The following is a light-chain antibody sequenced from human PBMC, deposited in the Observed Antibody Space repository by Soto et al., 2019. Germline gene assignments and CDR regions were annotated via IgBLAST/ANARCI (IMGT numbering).Light chain of an antibody. CDR2: GPS. V-gene: IGKV3-20*01. CDR1: QSVSTRY. CDR3: HQFGSSPPAFT. Sequence: ESMLTQSPGTLSLSPGERATLSCRASQSVSTRYLAWYQQKPGQAPRLLIYGPSIRATGIPDRFSGSGSGTDFTLTISRLEPEDFALYYCHQFGSSPPAFTFGQGTKLEI. J-gene: IGKJ2*01.